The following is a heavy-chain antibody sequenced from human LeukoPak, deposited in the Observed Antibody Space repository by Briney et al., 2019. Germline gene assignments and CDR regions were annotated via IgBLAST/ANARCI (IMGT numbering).Heavy chain of an antibody. CDR2: ISGSGGST. CDR1: GFTFSSYA. V-gene: IGHV3-23*01. Sequence: GGFLGLSCAASGFTFSSYAMSWVRQAPGKGLEWVSAISGSGGSTYYADSVKGRFTISRDNSKNTLYLQMNSLRAEDTAVYYCAKDLWLPNDAFDIWGQGTMVTVSS. J-gene: IGHJ3*02. CDR3: AKDLWLPNDAFDI. D-gene: IGHD2-21*01.